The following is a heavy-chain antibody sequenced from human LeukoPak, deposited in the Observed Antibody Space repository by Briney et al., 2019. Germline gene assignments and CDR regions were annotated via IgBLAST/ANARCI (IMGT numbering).Heavy chain of an antibody. J-gene: IGHJ4*02. Sequence: GGSLRLSGAASGFTFSSYGMHWVRQAPGKGLEWVAVIWYDGSNKYYADSVKGRFTISRDNSKNTLYLQMNSLRAEDTAVYYCARDSLPTYYYDSSGLSFDYWGQGTLVTVSS. V-gene: IGHV3-33*01. CDR2: IWYDGSNK. CDR1: GFTFSSYG. D-gene: IGHD3-22*01. CDR3: ARDSLPTYYYDSSGLSFDY.